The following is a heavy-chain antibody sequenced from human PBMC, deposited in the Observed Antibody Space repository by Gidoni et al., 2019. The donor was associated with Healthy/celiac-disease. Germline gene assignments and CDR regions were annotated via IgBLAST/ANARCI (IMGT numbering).Heavy chain of an antibody. V-gene: IGHV1-18*04. J-gene: IGHJ6*02. CDR2: ISAYNGNT. CDR1: GYTFTSYG. CDR3: ALNQLLRYYYYYYGMDV. D-gene: IGHD2-2*01. Sequence: KASGYTFTSYGISWVRQAPGQGLEWMGWISAYNGNTNYAQKLQGRVTMTTDTSTSTAYMELRSLRSDDTAVYYCALNQLLRYYYYYYGMDVWGQGTTVTVSS.